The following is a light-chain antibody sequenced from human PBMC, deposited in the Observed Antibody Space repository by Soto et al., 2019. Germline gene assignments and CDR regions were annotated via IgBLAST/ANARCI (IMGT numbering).Light chain of an antibody. CDR1: QGISTY. V-gene: IGKV1-27*01. CDR3: QKSTT. J-gene: IGKJ1*01. CDR2: AAS. Sequence: DIQMTQSPSSLSASVGDRVTITCRASQGISTYLAWYQQKPGKVPKLLIYAASTLQSGVPSRFSGSGSGTDFTITIRSLQPEYDANYYSQKSTTFGQGTKVEIK.